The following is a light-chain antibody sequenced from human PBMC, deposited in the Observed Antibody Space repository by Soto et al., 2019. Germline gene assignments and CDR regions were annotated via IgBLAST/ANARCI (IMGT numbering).Light chain of an antibody. V-gene: IGKV3-15*01. Sequence: EIVMTQSPATLSVSPGERATLSCRGSQSVRSNLAWYQQKPGQAPKLLIYGASSRATGSPARFSGSGSVTAYTLTISSLQSEDFAVYYCQQYDNWPPLTFGGGTKVEIK. CDR1: QSVRSN. J-gene: IGKJ4*01. CDR3: QQYDNWPPLT. CDR2: GAS.